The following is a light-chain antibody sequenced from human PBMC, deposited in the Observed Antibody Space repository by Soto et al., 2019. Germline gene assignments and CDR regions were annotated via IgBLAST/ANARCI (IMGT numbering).Light chain of an antibody. Sequence: DIQMTQSPSTLSESVGDRVTLACRASQSISSWLAWYQQKPGKAPKLLIYKASSLESGVPSRFSGSGAGTEFTLTISSLQPDDFATYYCQQYNSYPLTFGGGTKVDIK. CDR2: KAS. V-gene: IGKV1-5*03. J-gene: IGKJ4*01. CDR1: QSISSW. CDR3: QQYNSYPLT.